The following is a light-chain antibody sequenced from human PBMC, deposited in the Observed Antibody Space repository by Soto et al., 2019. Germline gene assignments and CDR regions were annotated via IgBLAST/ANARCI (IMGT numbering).Light chain of an antibody. Sequence: IVLTQSPGTLSFSPGEIATLSCRASQSVRSNYLAWYQQKAGQAPRLLVYGASSRAAGIPDRFSGSGSGTDFTLTISRLEPEDFAVYYCQQYGSSPITLGQGTRLEIK. J-gene: IGKJ5*01. CDR1: QSVRSNY. CDR3: QQYGSSPIT. V-gene: IGKV3-20*01. CDR2: GAS.